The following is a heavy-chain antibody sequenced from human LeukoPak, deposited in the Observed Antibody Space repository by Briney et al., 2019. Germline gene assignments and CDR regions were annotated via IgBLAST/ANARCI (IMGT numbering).Heavy chain of an antibody. CDR2: IYHSGST. CDR1: GGSISSGGYS. D-gene: IGHD1-20*01. J-gene: IGHJ6*02. CDR3: AREEGITGTNYGMDV. V-gene: IGHV4-30-2*01. Sequence: PSQTLSLTCAVSGGSISSGGYSWSWIGQPPGKGLEWIGYIYHSGSTYYNPSLKSRVTISVDRSKNQFSLKLSSVTAADTAVYYCAREEGITGTNYGMDVWGQGTTVTVSS.